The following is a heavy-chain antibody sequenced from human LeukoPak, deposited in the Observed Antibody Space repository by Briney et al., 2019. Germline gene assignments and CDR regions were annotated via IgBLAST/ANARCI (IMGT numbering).Heavy chain of an antibody. CDR1: VYTFSEYH. CDR2: ISSSGSTI. CDR3: ARDADVHCSGGSCYSQFYYYYYGMDV. V-gene: IGHV3-11*01. Sequence: PGGSLRLPCAASVYTFSEYHMSWTRGATRGGLEWVSYISSSGSTIYYAVSVEPRFTISRDNAKNSLYLQMNSLRAEDTAVYYCARDADVHCSGGSCYSQFYYYYYGMDVWGQGTTVTVSS. D-gene: IGHD2-15*01. J-gene: IGHJ6*02.